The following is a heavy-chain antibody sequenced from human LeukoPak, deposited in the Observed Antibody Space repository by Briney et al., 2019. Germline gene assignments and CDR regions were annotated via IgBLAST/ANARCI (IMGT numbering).Heavy chain of an antibody. Sequence: ASVKVSFKASGYTFTDYYIHWVRQAPGQGLEWMGWISPNSGGSNYAQKFQGRVTMTRDTSINTAYMELSRLRSDDAAVYYCARDGVPDAVSCPGRFDPWGQGTLVTVSS. CDR1: GYTFTDYY. J-gene: IGHJ5*02. CDR2: ISPNSGGS. V-gene: IGHV1-2*02. CDR3: ARDGVPDAVSCPGRFDP. D-gene: IGHD3-10*02.